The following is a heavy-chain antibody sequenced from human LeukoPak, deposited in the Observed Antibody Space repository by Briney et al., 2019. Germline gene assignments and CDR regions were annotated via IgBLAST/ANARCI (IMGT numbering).Heavy chain of an antibody. CDR2: MSSGGST. D-gene: IGHD3-22*01. CDR3: ARGDSSGPLYWYFDL. CDR1: GFTFSDYY. Sequence: GGSLRLSCAASGFTFSDYYMSWIRQAPGKGLEWVSYMSSGGSTYYADSVKGRFTISRDNSKNTLYLQMNSLRAEDTAVYYCARGDSSGPLYWYFDLWGRGTLVTVSS. J-gene: IGHJ2*01. V-gene: IGHV3-53*01.